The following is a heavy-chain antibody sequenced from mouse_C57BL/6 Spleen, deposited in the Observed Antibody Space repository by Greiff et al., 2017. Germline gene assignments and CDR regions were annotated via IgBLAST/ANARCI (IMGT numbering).Heavy chain of an antibody. V-gene: IGHV1-50*01. D-gene: IGHD1-1*01. CDR1: GYTFTSYW. Sequence: QVQLQQPGAELVKPGASVKLSCKASGYTFTSYWMQWVKQRPGQGLEWIGVIDPSDSYTNYNQKFKGKATLTVDTSSSTAYMQLSSLTSEDSAVYYCARSNYGSRYYAMDYWGQGTSVTVSS. J-gene: IGHJ4*01. CDR2: IDPSDSYT. CDR3: ARSNYGSRYYAMDY.